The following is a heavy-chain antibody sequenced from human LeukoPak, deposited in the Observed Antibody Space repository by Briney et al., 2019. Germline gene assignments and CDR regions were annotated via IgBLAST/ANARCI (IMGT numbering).Heavy chain of an antibody. Sequence: ASVKVSCKASGYTLTSSGICWVRQAPGQGLEWMGWISAYNGNTNYAQKFQGRVTMTTDTSTSTAYMELRSLRSDDTAVYYCAREWTGYYVFDYWGQGTLVTVSP. CDR3: AREWTGYYVFDY. CDR2: ISAYNGNT. J-gene: IGHJ4*02. CDR1: GYTLTSSG. V-gene: IGHV1-18*04. D-gene: IGHD3/OR15-3a*01.